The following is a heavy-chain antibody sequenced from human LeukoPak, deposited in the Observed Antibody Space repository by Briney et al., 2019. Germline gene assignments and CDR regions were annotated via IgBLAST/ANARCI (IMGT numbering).Heavy chain of an antibody. CDR1: GFTFSSYE. CDR3: ARGMKGSYEGNPLDY. D-gene: IGHD3-16*01. Sequence: GGSLRLSCAASGFTFSSYEMNWVRQAPGKGLEWVSYISSSGSTIYYADSVKGRFTISRDKAKNSLYLQMNSLRAEDTAVYYCARGMKGSYEGNPLDYWGQGTLVTVSS. V-gene: IGHV3-48*03. J-gene: IGHJ4*02. CDR2: ISSSGSTI.